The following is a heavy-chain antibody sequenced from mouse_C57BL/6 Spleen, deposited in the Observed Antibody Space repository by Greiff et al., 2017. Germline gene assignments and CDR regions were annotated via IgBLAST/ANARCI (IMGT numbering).Heavy chain of an antibody. D-gene: IGHD2-4*01. V-gene: IGHV3-6*01. CDR2: ISYDGSN. Sequence: VQLKESGPGLVKPSQSLSLTCSVTGYSITSGYYWNWIRQFPGNKLEWMGYISYDGSNNYNPSLKNRISITRDTSKNQFFLKLNSVTTEDTATYYCASPLIYYDYDTWYFDVWGTGTTVTVSS. CDR3: ASPLIYYDYDTWYFDV. J-gene: IGHJ1*03. CDR1: GYSITSGYY.